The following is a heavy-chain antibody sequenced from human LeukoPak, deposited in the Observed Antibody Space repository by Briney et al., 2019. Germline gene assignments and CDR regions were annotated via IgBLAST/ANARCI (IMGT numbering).Heavy chain of an antibody. D-gene: IGHD2-2*01. J-gene: IGHJ5*02. CDR3: ARDASVTDLNWFDP. Sequence: GGSLRLSCAASGFTFSSYSMNWVRQAPGKWLEWVSSISSSSYIYYADSVKGRFTISRDNAKNPLYLQMNSLRAEDTAVYYCARDASVTDLNWFDPWGQGTLVTVSS. CDR1: GFTFSSYS. V-gene: IGHV3-21*01. CDR2: ISSSSYI.